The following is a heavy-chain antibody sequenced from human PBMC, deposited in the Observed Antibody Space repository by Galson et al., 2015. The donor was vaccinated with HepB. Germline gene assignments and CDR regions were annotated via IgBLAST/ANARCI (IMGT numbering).Heavy chain of an antibody. CDR1: GYTFTSYG. J-gene: IGHJ4*02. D-gene: IGHD2-21*02. Sequence: SVKVSCKASGYTFTSYGISWVRQAPGQGLEWMGWISAYNGNTNYAQKLQGRVTMTTDTSTSTAYMELRSLRSDDTAVYYCARDTEIVGLDCGGDCSFDYWGQGTLATVSS. CDR2: ISAYNGNT. CDR3: ARDTEIVGLDCGGDCSFDY. V-gene: IGHV1-18*01.